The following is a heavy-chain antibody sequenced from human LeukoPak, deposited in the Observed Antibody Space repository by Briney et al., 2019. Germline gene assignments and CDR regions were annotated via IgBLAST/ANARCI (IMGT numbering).Heavy chain of an antibody. D-gene: IGHD6-19*01. CDR2: IYYRGST. CDR3: ARLSSRWYFSPDY. V-gene: IGHV4-31*03. J-gene: IGHJ4*02. Sequence: SETLSLTCTVSGGSISSGGYYWSWIRQHPGKGLEWIGYIYYRGSTYYNPSLKSRVTISVDTSKNQFSLKLSSVTAADTAVYYCARLSSRWYFSPDYGGQGTLVTVSS. CDR1: GGSISSGGYY.